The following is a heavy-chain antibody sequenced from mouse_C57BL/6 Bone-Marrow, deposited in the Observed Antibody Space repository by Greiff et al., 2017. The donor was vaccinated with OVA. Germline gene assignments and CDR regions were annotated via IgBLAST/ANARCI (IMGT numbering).Heavy chain of an antibody. CDR2: INPNNGGT. D-gene: IGHD2-2*01. Sequence: EVQLQQSGPELVKPGASVKISCKASGYTFTDYYMNWVKQSHGKSLEWIGDINPNNGGTSYNQKFKGKATLTVDKSSSTAYMELRSLTSEDSAVYYCARDLLWLRREAWFAYWGQGTLVTVSA. CDR1: GYTFTDYY. J-gene: IGHJ3*01. CDR3: ARDLLWLRREAWFAY. V-gene: IGHV1-26*01.